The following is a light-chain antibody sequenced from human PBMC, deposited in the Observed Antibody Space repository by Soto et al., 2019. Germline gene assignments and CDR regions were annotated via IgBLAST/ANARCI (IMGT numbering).Light chain of an antibody. J-gene: IGLJ1*01. CDR3: SSYTATRGV. CDR2: EVS. Sequence: QSVLTQPASVSGSPGQSITISCTGTSSDFGGYNYVSWYQQHPGKAPKLMIYEVSNRPSGVSNRFSGSKSGNTASLTISGLQAEDEADYYCSSYTATRGVFGTGTKPTVL. V-gene: IGLV2-14*03. CDR1: SSDFGGYNY.